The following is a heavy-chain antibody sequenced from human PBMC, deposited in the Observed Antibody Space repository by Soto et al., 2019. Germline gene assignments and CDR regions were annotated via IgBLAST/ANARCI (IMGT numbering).Heavy chain of an antibody. Sequence: GGSLRLSCAASGFTFSSYSMNWVRQAPGKGLEWVSYISSSSSTIYYADSVKGRFTISRDNAKNSLYLQMNSLRAEDTAVYYSARGYSSGWYYFDYWGQGTLVTVSS. CDR3: ARGYSSGWYYFDY. D-gene: IGHD6-19*01. CDR1: GFTFSSYS. V-gene: IGHV3-48*04. J-gene: IGHJ4*02. CDR2: ISSSSSTI.